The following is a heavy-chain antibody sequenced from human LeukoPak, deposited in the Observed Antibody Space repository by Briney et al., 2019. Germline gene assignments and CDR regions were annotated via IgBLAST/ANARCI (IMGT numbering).Heavy chain of an antibody. V-gene: IGHV3-9*01. CDR1: GFSFGDYL. CDR2: INWNSGSV. J-gene: IGHJ4*02. D-gene: IGHD3-22*01. CDR3: AKPQGTHYYDTSGYYFYC. Sequence: GRSLRHSCGVSGFSFGDYLVHWVRQARGRGLEWGAGINWNSGSVGYADSVRGRFTISSDNAKISRYLQLNILRAEGTVFYYCAKPQGTHYYDTSGYYFYCWGQGTLVTASS.